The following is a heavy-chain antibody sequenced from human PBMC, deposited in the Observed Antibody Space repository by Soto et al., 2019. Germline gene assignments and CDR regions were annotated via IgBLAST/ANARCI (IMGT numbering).Heavy chain of an antibody. CDR2: TKQDESEK. Sequence: EVPLVESGGGLVQPGGSLRLSCATSGFTFGDYWISWVLAAPGKRLEWVANTKQDESEKYYVGSVKGRFTISRDNAKNSLYLQINSLRADRTAVYLGVREGDSGCFSWGQGTLVTVSS. D-gene: IGHD6-25*01. CDR1: GFTFGDYW. CDR3: VREGDSGCFS. J-gene: IGHJ5*02. V-gene: IGHV3-7*01.